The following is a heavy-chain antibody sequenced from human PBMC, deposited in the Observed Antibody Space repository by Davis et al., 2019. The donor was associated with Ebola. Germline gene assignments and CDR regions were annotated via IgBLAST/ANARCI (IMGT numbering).Heavy chain of an antibody. V-gene: IGHV4-59*12. Sequence: SETLSLTCTVSGGSISSYYWSWIRQPPGKGLEWIGYIYHSGSTYYNPSLKSRVTISVDRSKNQFSLKLSSVTAADTAVYYCARERGREYGMDVWGKGTTVTVSS. CDR2: IYHSGST. J-gene: IGHJ6*04. CDR1: GGSISSYY. CDR3: ARERGREYGMDV.